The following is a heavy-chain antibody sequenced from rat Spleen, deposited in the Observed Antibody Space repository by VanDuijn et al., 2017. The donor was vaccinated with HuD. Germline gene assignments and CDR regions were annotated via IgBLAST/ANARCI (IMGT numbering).Heavy chain of an antibody. CDR2: ITNTGGST. D-gene: IGHD3-6*01. Sequence: EVQLVESGGGLVQPGGSLKLSCAASGFILNDYYMAWVRQAPTKGLEWVASITNTGGSTYYPDSVKGRFTISRDNAKSTLYLQMNSLRSEDTAIYYCTKNWDYWGQGVMVTVSS. CDR1: GFILNDYY. V-gene: IGHV5-20*01. J-gene: IGHJ2*01. CDR3: TKNWDY.